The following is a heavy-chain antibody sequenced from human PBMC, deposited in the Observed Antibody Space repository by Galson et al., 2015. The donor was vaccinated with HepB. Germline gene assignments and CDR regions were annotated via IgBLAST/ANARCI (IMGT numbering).Heavy chain of an antibody. CDR3: ARVGDYAADY. CDR2: VSYRGST. Sequence: TLSLTCTVSGGSISGWYWTWIRQPPGKGLEWIGYVSYRGSTNYNPSLKSRVIISLATSKNQFSLKLSSVTAADTAVYYCARVGDYAADYWGQGTLVTVSS. CDR1: GGSISGWY. D-gene: IGHD4-17*01. J-gene: IGHJ4*02. V-gene: IGHV4-59*01.